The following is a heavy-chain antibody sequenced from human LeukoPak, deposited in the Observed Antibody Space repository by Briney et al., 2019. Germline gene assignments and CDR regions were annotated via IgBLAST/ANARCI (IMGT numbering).Heavy chain of an antibody. Sequence: GGSLRLSCAASGFTFSSYSMNWVRQAPGKGLEWVSYISSSSSTIYYADSVKGRFTISRDNAKNSLYLQMNSLRAEDTAVYYCAELGITMIGGVWGKGTTVTISS. V-gene: IGHV3-48*04. D-gene: IGHD3-10*02. CDR1: GFTFSSYS. CDR2: ISSSSSTI. CDR3: AELGITMIGGV. J-gene: IGHJ6*04.